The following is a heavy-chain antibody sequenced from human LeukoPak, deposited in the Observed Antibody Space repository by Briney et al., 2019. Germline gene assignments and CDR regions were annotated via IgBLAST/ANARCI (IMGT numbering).Heavy chain of an antibody. D-gene: IGHD5-18*01. J-gene: IGHJ4*02. CDR3: AKDGPTVDTAMVFDY. Sequence: GGSLRLSCAASGFTFSSYGMHWVRQAPGKGLEWVAVISYDGSNKYYADSVKGRFTISRDNSKNTLYLQMNSLRAEDTAVYYCAKDGPTVDTAMVFDYWGQGTLVTVSS. V-gene: IGHV3-30*18. CDR2: ISYDGSNK. CDR1: GFTFSSYG.